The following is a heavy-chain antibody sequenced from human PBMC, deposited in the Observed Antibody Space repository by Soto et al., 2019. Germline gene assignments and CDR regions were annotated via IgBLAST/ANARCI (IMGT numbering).Heavy chain of an antibody. V-gene: IGHV3-66*01. Sequence: EVQLVESGGDLVQPGGSLRLSCAASGLTVSRKHMSWVRQAPGKRLEWVSMIYNDGNTAYAESVKGRFTISRDNSKNTLYLQMHTLGAEDTAMYYCASIDEGDSAWGPGTLVTVSS. J-gene: IGHJ5*02. CDR1: GLTVSRKH. D-gene: IGHD2-21*02. CDR3: ASIDEGDSA. CDR2: IYNDGNT.